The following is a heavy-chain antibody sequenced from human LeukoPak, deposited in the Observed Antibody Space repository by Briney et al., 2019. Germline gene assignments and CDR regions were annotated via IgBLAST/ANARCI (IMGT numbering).Heavy chain of an antibody. CDR1: GFTFSNYG. V-gene: IGHV3-30*02. CDR3: ASGPTIYWGFDY. D-gene: IGHD7-27*01. CDR2: IRYDGSNK. Sequence: PGWSLRLSCAASGFTFSNYGMHWVRQAPGKGLEWVAFIRYDGSNKYYADSVKGRFTISRDNSKNTLYLQMNSLKTEDTAVYYCASGPTIYWGFDYWGQGTLVTVSS. J-gene: IGHJ4*02.